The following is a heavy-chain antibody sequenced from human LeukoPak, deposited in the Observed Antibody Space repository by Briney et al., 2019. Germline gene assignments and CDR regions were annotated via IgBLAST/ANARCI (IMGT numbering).Heavy chain of an antibody. CDR3: ARGPRKVPAGYFDL. CDR2: INHSGST. J-gene: IGHJ2*01. V-gene: IGHV4-61*08. Sequence: SETLSLTCTVSGGSISSGDYYWSWIRQPPGKGLEWIGEINHSGSTNYNPSLKSRVTISVDTSKNQFSLKLSSVTAADTAVYYCARGPRKVPAGYFDLWGRGTLVTVSS. CDR1: GGSISSGDYY. D-gene: IGHD2-2*01.